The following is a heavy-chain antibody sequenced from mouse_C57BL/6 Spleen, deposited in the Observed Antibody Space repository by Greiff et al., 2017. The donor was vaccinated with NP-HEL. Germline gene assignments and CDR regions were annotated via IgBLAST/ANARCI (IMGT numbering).Heavy chain of an antibody. CDR2: ILPGSGST. V-gene: IGHV1-9*01. Sequence: QVQLQESGAELMKPGASVKLSCKATGYTFTGYWIEWVKQRPGHGLEWIGEILPGSGSTNYTEKFKGKATFTADTSSNTAYMQLSSLTTEDTAISYCARLNYGNYVYFDYWGQGTTLTVSS. J-gene: IGHJ2*01. CDR3: ARLNYGNYVYFDY. D-gene: IGHD2-1*01. CDR1: GYTFTGYW.